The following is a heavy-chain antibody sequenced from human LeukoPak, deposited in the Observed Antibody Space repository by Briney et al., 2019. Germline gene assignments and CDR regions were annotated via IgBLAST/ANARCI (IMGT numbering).Heavy chain of an antibody. Sequence: GGSLRLSCAASGFTFSSYAMHWVRQAPGKGLEWVAVISYDGSNKYYADSVKGRFTISRDNSKNTLYLQMNSLRAEDTAVYYCARRELDYYDSSGYYLYYWGQGTLVTVSS. V-gene: IGHV3-30*04. CDR2: ISYDGSNK. D-gene: IGHD3-22*01. CDR3: ARRELDYYDSSGYYLYY. J-gene: IGHJ4*02. CDR1: GFTFSSYA.